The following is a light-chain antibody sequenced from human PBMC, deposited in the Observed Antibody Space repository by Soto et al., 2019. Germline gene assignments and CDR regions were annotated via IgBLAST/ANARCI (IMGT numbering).Light chain of an antibody. CDR3: QQYGSSSWT. V-gene: IGKV3-20*01. CDR1: QSINSF. J-gene: IGKJ1*01. CDR2: GAS. Sequence: EIVLTQSPGTLSLSPGEGATLSCRASQSINSFLAWYQQRRGQAPRLLIHGASSRATGIPDRFSGSGSGTDFTPTISRLEPEDFAVYYCQQYGSSSWTFGQGTKVDIK.